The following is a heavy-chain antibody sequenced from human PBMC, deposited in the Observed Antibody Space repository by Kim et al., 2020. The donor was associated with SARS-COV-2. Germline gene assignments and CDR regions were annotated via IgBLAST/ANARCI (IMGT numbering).Heavy chain of an antibody. CDR3: ARQRGYSYGPYWYFDL. CDR2: IYYSGST. Sequence: SETLSLTCTVSGGSISSGGYYWSWIRQHPGKGLEWIGYIYYSGSTYYNPSLKSRVTISVDTSKNQFSLKLSSVTAADTAVYYCARQRGYSYGPYWYFDLWGRGTLVTVSS. CDR1: GGSISSGGYY. D-gene: IGHD5-18*01. J-gene: IGHJ2*01. V-gene: IGHV4-31*03.